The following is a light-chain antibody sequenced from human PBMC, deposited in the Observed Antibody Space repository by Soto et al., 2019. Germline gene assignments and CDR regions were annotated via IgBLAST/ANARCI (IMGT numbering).Light chain of an antibody. CDR2: AAS. V-gene: IGKV1-39*01. J-gene: IGKJ5*01. CDR3: QQSYSTPPIT. Sequence: DIQMTQSPSSLSASVGDRVTITCRASQSISSYLNWYKQKPGKAPKLLIYAASSLKSGVPSRFSGSGSGTDFTLTISSLQPQDFATYYCQQSYSTPPITFGQGTRLEIK. CDR1: QSISSY.